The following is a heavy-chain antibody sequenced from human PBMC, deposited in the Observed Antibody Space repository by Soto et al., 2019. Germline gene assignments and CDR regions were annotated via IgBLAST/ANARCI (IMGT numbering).Heavy chain of an antibody. Sequence: GGSLRLTCAASGVHFSSYSMSLVRHAPGKGLEWVSAISGSGGSTYYADSVKGRFTISRDNSKNTLYLQMNSLRAEDTAVYYCAKGAVPAASPYYYYGMDVWGQGTTVTVSS. CDR2: ISGSGGST. CDR3: AKGAVPAASPYYYYGMDV. D-gene: IGHD2-2*01. J-gene: IGHJ6*02. V-gene: IGHV3-23*01. CDR1: GVHFSSYS.